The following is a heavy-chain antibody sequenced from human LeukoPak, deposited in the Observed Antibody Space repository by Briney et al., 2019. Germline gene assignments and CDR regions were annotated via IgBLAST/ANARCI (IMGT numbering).Heavy chain of an antibody. D-gene: IGHD2-8*01. V-gene: IGHV3-9*01. CDR1: GFTFDDYA. CDR2: ISWNSGSI. CDR3: ARDRYCTNGVCYDMDV. J-gene: IGHJ6*03. Sequence: GRSLRLSCAASGFTFDDYAMHWVRQAPGKGLEWVSGISWNSGSIGYADSVKGRFTISRDNAKNSLYLQMNSLRAEDTAVYYCARDRYCTNGVCYDMDVWGKGTTVTVSS.